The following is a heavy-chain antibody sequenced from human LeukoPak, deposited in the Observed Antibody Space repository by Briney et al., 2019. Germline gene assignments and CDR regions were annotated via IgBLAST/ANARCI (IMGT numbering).Heavy chain of an antibody. CDR3: AIHGVYNWNDYAFDV. CDR1: GGSISGYF. J-gene: IGHJ3*01. CDR2: IYYSGST. V-gene: IGHV4-59*08. D-gene: IGHD1-1*01. Sequence: SETLSLTCTASGGSISGYFWSWVRQPPGKGLEWIGYIYYSGSTNYNPSLKSRVTISVDTSKNQFSLKLSSVTAADTAVYYCAIHGVYNWNDYAFDVWGQGTMVTVSS.